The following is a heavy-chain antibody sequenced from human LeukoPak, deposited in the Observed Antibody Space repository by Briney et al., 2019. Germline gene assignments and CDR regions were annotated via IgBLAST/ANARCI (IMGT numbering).Heavy chain of an antibody. Sequence: SETLSLTCTVSGDSISSYYWSWIRQPPGKGLEWIGCVYNSGSTNYNPSLKSRAIISVDTSKNRFSLKLSSVTAADTAVYYCAKHVVNYYDSPYSDLWGRGTLVTVSS. CDR3: AKHVVNYYDSPYSDL. CDR1: GDSISSYY. CDR2: VYNSGST. J-gene: IGHJ2*01. V-gene: IGHV4-59*08. D-gene: IGHD3-22*01.